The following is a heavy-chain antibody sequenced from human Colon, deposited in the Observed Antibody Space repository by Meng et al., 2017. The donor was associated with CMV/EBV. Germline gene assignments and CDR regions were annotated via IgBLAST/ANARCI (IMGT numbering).Heavy chain of an antibody. V-gene: IGHV1-2*02. CDR1: RYTFTVNH. Sequence: QVQLVHSGTEFKKAGAAVKVSCKCSRYTFTVNHLHWVRLAPGQGLDWMGWIYSQDGGAYFAPKFQDRVTLTRDTSITTAYMELSGMTSDDTDIYYCVRESWYFDFWGEGTLVTVSS. CDR2: IYSQDGGA. CDR3: VRESWYFDF. D-gene: IGHD6-13*01. J-gene: IGHJ4*02.